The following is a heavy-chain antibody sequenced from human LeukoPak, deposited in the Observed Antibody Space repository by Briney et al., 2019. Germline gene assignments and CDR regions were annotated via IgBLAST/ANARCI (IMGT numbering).Heavy chain of an antibody. Sequence: ASVKVSCKASGGTFSSYAISWVRQAPGQGLEWMGGIIPILGTANYAQKFQGRVTITTDESTSTAYMELSSLRSEDTAVYYCARVPRYYCGGDCWFDPWGQGTLVTVSS. V-gene: IGHV1-69*05. CDR3: ARVPRYYCGGDCWFDP. CDR1: GGTFSSYA. J-gene: IGHJ5*02. D-gene: IGHD2-21*02. CDR2: IIPILGTA.